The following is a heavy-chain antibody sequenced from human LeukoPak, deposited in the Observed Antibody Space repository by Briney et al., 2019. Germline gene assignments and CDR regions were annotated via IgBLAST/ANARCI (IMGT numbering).Heavy chain of an antibody. CDR3: ARHYYDSSGYDAFDI. D-gene: IGHD3-22*01. V-gene: IGHV4-34*01. J-gene: IGHJ3*02. Sequence: PSETLSLTCAVYGGSFSGYYWSWIRQPPGKGLEWIGEINHSGSTNYNPSLKSRVTISVDTSKNQFSLKLSSVTAADTAVYYCARHYYDSSGYDAFDIWGQGTMVTVSS. CDR2: INHSGST. CDR1: GGSFSGYY.